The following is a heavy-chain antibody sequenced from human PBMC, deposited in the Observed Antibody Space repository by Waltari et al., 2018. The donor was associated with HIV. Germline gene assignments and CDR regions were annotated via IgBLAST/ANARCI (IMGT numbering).Heavy chain of an antibody. CDR2: IYWNGNK. J-gene: IGHJ5*02. Sequence: QITFEESGPTLVKPTQTLTLTCTFSGFSLSTSGVGVGWIRQPPGKALEWLALIYWNGNKHYSPSLKSRGTTTKETYKDQVVLKMTNMDPADTATYFCARRPGYCSGTRCYYSHWFDPWGQGTLVTVSS. V-gene: IGHV2-5*01. CDR1: GFSLSTSGVG. D-gene: IGHD2-2*03. CDR3: ARRPGYCSGTRCYYSHWFDP.